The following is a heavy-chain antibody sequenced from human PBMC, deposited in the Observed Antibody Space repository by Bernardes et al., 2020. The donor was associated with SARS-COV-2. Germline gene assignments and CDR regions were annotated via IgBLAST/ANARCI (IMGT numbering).Heavy chain of an antibody. D-gene: IGHD3-10*01. J-gene: IGHJ6*02. CDR2: ISGSGGST. CDR1: GFTFSSYA. CDR3: AKDRELLWFGELSNYYYGMDV. V-gene: IGHV3-23*01. Sequence: GGSLRLSCAASGFTFSSYAMSWVRQAPGKGLEWVSAISGSGGSTYYADSVKGRFTISRDNSKNTLYLQMNSLRAEDTAVYYCAKDRELLWFGELSNYYYGMDVWGQGTTVTVSS.